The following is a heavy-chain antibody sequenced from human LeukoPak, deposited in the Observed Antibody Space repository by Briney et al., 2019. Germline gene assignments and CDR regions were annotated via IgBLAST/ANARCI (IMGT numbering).Heavy chain of an antibody. CDR3: ARSGAARDAFDI. CDR2: IYSGGST. D-gene: IGHD1-26*01. CDR1: GFTVSSNY. V-gene: IGHV3-53*01. J-gene: IGHJ3*02. Sequence: GGSLRLSCAASGFTVSSNYMSWVRQAPGKGLEWVSVIYSGGSTYYADSVKGRFTISRDNSKNTLYLQMNSLRAEVTAVYYCARSGAARDAFDIWGQGTMVTVSS.